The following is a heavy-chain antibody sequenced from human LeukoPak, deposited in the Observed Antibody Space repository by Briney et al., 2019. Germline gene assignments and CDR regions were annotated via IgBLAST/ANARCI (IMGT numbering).Heavy chain of an antibody. V-gene: IGHV1-8*01. J-gene: IGHJ4*02. CDR1: GYTFTSYD. CDR2: MNPNSGNT. D-gene: IGHD5-24*01. CDR3: ARSGERWLQLNY. Sequence: ASVKVSCKASGYTFTSYDINWVRQATGQGLEWMGWMNPNSGNTGYAQKFQGRVTITRDTSASTAYMELSSLRSEDMAVYYCARSGERWLQLNYWGQGTLVTVSS.